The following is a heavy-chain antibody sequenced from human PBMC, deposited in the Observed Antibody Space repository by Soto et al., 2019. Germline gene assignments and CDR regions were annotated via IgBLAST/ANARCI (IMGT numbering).Heavy chain of an antibody. CDR1: GFTFYTYW. CDR3: ALRAGPL. Sequence: HPGGSPRLSCGASGFTFYTYWINWVRQAPGMGLEWVANIKSDGSEKYYVDSVKGRFTISRDNAKNSLYLQMNSLRAEDTAVYYCALRAGPLGGQGTLVTVSS. D-gene: IGHD6-13*01. V-gene: IGHV3-7*01. CDR2: IKSDGSEK. J-gene: IGHJ4*02.